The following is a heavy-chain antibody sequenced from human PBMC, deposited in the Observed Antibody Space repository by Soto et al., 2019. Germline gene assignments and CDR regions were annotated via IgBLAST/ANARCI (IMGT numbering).Heavy chain of an antibody. Sequence: QLHLQESGPGLVKPSDTLSLTCTVSGGSISGSSYYWGWIRQPPGKGLEWIGSIYHSGSTYYNPSLKSRVTIAVDTSKNQFSLKLTSVTAADTAVYFCARHSGLQLGLSFDPWGQGTLVAVSS. CDR1: GGSISGSSYY. J-gene: IGHJ5*02. CDR2: IYHSGST. V-gene: IGHV4-39*01. D-gene: IGHD5-18*01. CDR3: ARHSGLQLGLSFDP.